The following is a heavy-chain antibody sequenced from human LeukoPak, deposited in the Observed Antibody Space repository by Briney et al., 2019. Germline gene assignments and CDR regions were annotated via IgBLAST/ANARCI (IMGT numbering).Heavy chain of an antibody. CDR3: ARADYYFDWLQFDY. V-gene: IGHV1-3*01. CDR2: INAGNGNT. J-gene: IGHJ4*02. Sequence: ASVKVSCKASGYTFTSYAMHWVRQAPGQRLEWMGWINAGNGNTQYSQKFQGRVTITRDTSASTAYMELSSLRSEDTAVYYCARADYYFDWLQFDYWGQGTLVTVSS. D-gene: IGHD3-9*01. CDR1: GYTFTSYA.